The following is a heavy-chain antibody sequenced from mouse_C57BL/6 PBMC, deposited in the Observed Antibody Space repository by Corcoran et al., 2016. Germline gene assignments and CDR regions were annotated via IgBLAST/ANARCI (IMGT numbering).Heavy chain of an antibody. Sequence: EVQLQQSGPELVKPGASVKIPCKASGYTFTDYNMDWVKQSHGKSLEWIGDINPNNGGTIYNQKFKGKARLTVDKSSSTAYMELRSLTSEDTAVDDCARQYYGSRYYAMDYWGEGTSVTVSS. CDR3: ARQYYGSRYYAMDY. V-gene: IGHV1-18*01. CDR1: GYTFTDYN. D-gene: IGHD1-1*01. CDR2: INPNNGGT. J-gene: IGHJ4*01.